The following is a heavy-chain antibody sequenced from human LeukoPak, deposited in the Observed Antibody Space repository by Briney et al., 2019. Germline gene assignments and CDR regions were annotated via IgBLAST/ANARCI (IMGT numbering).Heavy chain of an antibody. V-gene: IGHV1-2*02. CDR3: ATIREGLTTVTPGAFDI. J-gene: IGHJ3*02. Sequence: VASVNVSCKASGYTFTGYYMHWVRQAPGQGLEWMGWINPNSGGTNYAQKFQGRVTMTRDTSISTAYMELSRLRSDDTAVYYCATIREGLTTVTPGAFDIWGQGTMVTVSS. D-gene: IGHD4-11*01. CDR2: INPNSGGT. CDR1: GYTFTGYY.